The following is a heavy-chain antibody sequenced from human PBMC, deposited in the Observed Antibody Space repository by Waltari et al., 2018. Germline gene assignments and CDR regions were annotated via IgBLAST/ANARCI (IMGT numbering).Heavy chain of an antibody. J-gene: IGHJ5*02. Sequence: QVPLQQWGAGLLKPSETLSLTCAVYGGSFSGYYWSWIRQPPGKGLEWIGEINHSGSTNYNPSLKSRVTISVDTSKNQFSLKLSSVTAADTAVYYCARIVGYSGYDTWGQGTLVTVSS. CDR3: ARIVGYSGYDT. V-gene: IGHV4-34*01. CDR1: GGSFSGYY. CDR2: INHSGST. D-gene: IGHD5-12*01.